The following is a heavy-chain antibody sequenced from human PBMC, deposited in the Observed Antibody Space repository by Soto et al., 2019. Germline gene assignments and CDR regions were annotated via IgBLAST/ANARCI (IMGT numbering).Heavy chain of an antibody. CDR1: GYTFTSYV. Sequence: VKVSCKTSGYTFTSYVIHWVRQAPGQRLEWMGWINAGNDNTKYSQKYQGRVTITRDTSASKAYIEFGGLRFGGTGVYYCSRWGDYGMDVWGQGTTVTVSS. V-gene: IGHV1-3*01. D-gene: IGHD3-16*01. CDR2: INAGNDNT. J-gene: IGHJ6*02. CDR3: SRWGDYGMDV.